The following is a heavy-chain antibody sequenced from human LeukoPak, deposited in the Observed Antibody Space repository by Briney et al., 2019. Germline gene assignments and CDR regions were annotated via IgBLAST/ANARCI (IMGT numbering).Heavy chain of an antibody. CDR3: AKDLNFDWLLSGFDY. D-gene: IGHD3-9*01. V-gene: IGHV3-9*01. CDR2: IGWNSGSI. J-gene: IGHJ4*02. CDR1: GFTFDDYA. Sequence: GGSLRLSCAASGFTFDDYAMHWVRQAPGKGLEWVSGIGWNSGSIGYADSVKGRFTISRDNAKNSLYLQMNSLRAEDTALYYCAKDLNFDWLLSGFDYWGQGTLVTVSS.